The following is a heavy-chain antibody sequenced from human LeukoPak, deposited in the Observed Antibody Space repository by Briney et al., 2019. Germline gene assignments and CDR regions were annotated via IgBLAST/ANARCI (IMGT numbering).Heavy chain of an antibody. CDR1: GGSISSSSYY. J-gene: IGHJ3*02. Sequence: PSETLSLTCTVSGGSISSSSYYWGWIRQPPGKGLEWIGSIYYSGSTYYNPSLKSRVTISVDTSKNQFSLKLSSVTAADTAVYYCARRTPDSSGWYWDAFDIWGQGTMVTVSS. CDR2: IYYSGST. D-gene: IGHD6-19*01. V-gene: IGHV4-39*01. CDR3: ARRTPDSSGWYWDAFDI.